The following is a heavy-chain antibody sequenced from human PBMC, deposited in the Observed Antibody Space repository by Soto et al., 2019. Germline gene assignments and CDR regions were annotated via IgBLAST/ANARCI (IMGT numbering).Heavy chain of an antibody. Sequence: AASVKVSCKASRYSFTTYALHWVRQAPGQRLEWMGWINAGNGDTKYSEKFQGRVTITRATSANTAYMELSSLRSEDTSVYYCARDPGTGAALRAYHFDYWGQGTLVTVSS. J-gene: IGHJ4*02. D-gene: IGHD1-1*01. CDR3: ARDPGTGAALRAYHFDY. CDR1: RYSFTTYA. V-gene: IGHV1-3*01. CDR2: INAGNGDT.